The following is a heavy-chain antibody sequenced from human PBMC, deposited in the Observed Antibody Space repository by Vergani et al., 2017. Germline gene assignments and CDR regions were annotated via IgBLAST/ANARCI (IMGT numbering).Heavy chain of an antibody. Sequence: EVQLLESGGGLVQPGGSLRLSCAASGFTFSNYAMSWVRQAPGKGLEWVSAISGSGGNTYYADSVKGRFTISRDNSKNTLYLQMNSLSAGDTAVYYCAKANPRNSGYDYLYYYHAMDVWGQGTTVTVSS. CDR3: AKANPRNSGYDYLYYYHAMDV. V-gene: IGHV3-23*01. D-gene: IGHD5-12*01. CDR2: ISGSGGNT. CDR1: GFTFSNYA. J-gene: IGHJ6*02.